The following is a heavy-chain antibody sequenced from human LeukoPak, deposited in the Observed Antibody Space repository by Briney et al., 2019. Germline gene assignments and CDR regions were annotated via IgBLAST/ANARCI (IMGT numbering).Heavy chain of an antibody. V-gene: IGHV3-23*01. CDR2: VSGSGGTP. D-gene: IGHD2-21*01. Sequence: GGSLRLSCAASGFTFTSYAMSWVRQAPGKGLEWVSAVSGSGGTPYYADSVKGRFSISRDNSKNTLYLQMDSLRGEDTAVYYCAKDFRIGYSAHFDYWGQGALVTVSS. CDR1: GFTFTSYA. J-gene: IGHJ4*02. CDR3: AKDFRIGYSAHFDY.